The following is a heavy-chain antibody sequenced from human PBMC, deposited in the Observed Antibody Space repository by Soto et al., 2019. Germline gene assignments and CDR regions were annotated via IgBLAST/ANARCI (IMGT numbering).Heavy chain of an antibody. CDR1: GFTFSSYA. Sequence: GGSLRLSCAASGFTFSSYAMHWVRQAPGKGLEWVAVISYDGSNKYYADSVKGRFTISRDNSKNTLYLQMNSLRAEDTAVYYCARVGVGAPHPHYYYYYGMDVWGQGTTVTVSS. CDR3: ARVGVGAPHPHYYYYYGMDV. J-gene: IGHJ6*02. CDR2: ISYDGSNK. V-gene: IGHV3-30-3*01. D-gene: IGHD1-26*01.